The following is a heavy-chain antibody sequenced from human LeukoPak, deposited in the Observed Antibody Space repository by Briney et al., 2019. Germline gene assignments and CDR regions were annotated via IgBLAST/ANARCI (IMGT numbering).Heavy chain of an antibody. D-gene: IGHD3-22*01. CDR3: AREEDSSGYYPFDY. J-gene: IGHJ4*02. Sequence: ASVKVSCKASGYTFTGYYIYWVRQAPGQGLEWMGRINPNSGGTNYAVNFQGRVTMTRDTSISTAYMELSRLRSDDTAIYYCAREEDSSGYYPFDYWGQGTLVTVS. CDR2: INPNSGGT. V-gene: IGHV1-2*06. CDR1: GYTFTGYY.